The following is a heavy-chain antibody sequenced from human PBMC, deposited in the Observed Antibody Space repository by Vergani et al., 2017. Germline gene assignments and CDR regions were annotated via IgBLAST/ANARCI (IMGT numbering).Heavy chain of an antibody. V-gene: IGHV4-39*01. CDR1: GASIRSSNYY. J-gene: IGHJ5*02. Sequence: QLQLQESGPGLVKPSATLSLTCSVSGASIRSSNYYWGWIRQPPGKGLEWIASIYYSGSTYYNPSLKSRVTISVDTSKTQFSLKLSSVPAADPPVYFCARHSTVEWLVKLGWIDPWGQGILVTVSS. CDR3: ARHSTVEWLVKLGWIDP. CDR2: IYYSGST. D-gene: IGHD6-19*01.